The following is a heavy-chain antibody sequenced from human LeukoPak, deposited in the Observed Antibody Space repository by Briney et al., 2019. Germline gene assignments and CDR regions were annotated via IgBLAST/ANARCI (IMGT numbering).Heavy chain of an antibody. Sequence: GESLKISCKGSGYSFTSYWIGWVRQMPGKGLEWMGIIYPGDSDTRYSPSFQGQVTISADKSISTAYLQWSSLKASDTAMYYCATVEWLYYYDPSFDYWGQGTLVTVSS. J-gene: IGHJ4*02. V-gene: IGHV5-51*01. CDR2: IYPGDSDT. D-gene: IGHD3-22*01. CDR3: ATVEWLYYYDPSFDY. CDR1: GYSFTSYW.